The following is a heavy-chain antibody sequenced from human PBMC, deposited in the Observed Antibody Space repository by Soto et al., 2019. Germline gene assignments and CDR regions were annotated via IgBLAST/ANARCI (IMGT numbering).Heavy chain of an antibody. J-gene: IGHJ3*02. CDR1: GGTFSSYA. CDR2: IIPIFGTA. D-gene: IGHD3-10*01. V-gene: IGHV1-69*13. Sequence: SVKVSCQASGGTFSSYAISWVRQAPGQGLEWMGGIIPIFGTANYAQKFQGRVTITADESTSTAYMELSSLRSEDTAVYYCASVREAKDGSVPPLAAFDIWGQGTMVTVSS. CDR3: ASVREAKDGSVPPLAAFDI.